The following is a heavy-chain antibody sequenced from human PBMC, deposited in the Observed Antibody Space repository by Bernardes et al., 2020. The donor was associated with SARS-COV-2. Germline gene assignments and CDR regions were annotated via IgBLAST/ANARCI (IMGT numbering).Heavy chain of an antibody. J-gene: IGHJ4*02. Sequence: GGSLRLSCAASGFSVATKYMSWVRQAPGRGLEWVSVVYAGGDTYFADSVKGRFTVSRDESENTFYLQMHSLKGEDTAVYYCARDSRGRGLGRYYFDLWGQGTLVIVSS. CDR1: GFSVATKY. V-gene: IGHV3-53*01. D-gene: IGHD3-10*01. CDR2: VYAGGDT. CDR3: ARDSRGRGLGRYYFDL.